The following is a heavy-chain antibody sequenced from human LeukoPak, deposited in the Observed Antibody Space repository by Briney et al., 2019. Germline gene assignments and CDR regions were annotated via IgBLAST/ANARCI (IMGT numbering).Heavy chain of an antibody. CDR3: ARDVGRDTITTEIEY. CDR1: GFTFSTYA. J-gene: IGHJ4*02. D-gene: IGHD4-11*01. V-gene: IGHV3-30-3*01. Sequence: GGSLRLSCVTSGFTFSTYAMQWVRQAPGKGLEWVAVISSDGNKKNYADSVKGRFTISKDNSKNTLYLRMNSLRAEDTALYYCARDVGRDTITTEIEYWGQGTLVTVSS. CDR2: ISSDGNKK.